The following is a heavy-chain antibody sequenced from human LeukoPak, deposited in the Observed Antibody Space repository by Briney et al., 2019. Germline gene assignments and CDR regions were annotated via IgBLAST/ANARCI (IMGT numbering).Heavy chain of an antibody. Sequence: ASVKVSCKSSGYTFTNYAVHWVRQAPGQRLEWMGWINAGNGNTKYSQEFQGRVTITRDTSASTAYMELSSLRSEDMAVYYCAREYYSSSLDYWGQGTLVTVSS. J-gene: IGHJ4*02. D-gene: IGHD6-6*01. CDR1: GYTFTNYA. V-gene: IGHV1-3*03. CDR2: INAGNGNT. CDR3: AREYYSSSLDY.